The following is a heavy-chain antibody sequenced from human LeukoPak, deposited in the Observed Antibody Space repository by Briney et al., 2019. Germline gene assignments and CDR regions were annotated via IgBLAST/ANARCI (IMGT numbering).Heavy chain of an antibody. V-gene: IGHV3-23*01. J-gene: IGHJ4*02. CDR1: GFALSSYA. CDR2: TSSSDAGT. D-gene: IGHD6-19*01. Sequence: PGGSLRLSCAASGFALSSYAMSWVRQAPGKGLEWVSATSSSDAGTYHAESVRGRFTISRDNSKNTLYLQMNSLRAEDTAVYYCARRSGIAVAGAFDYWGQGTLVTVSS. CDR3: ARRSGIAVAGAFDY.